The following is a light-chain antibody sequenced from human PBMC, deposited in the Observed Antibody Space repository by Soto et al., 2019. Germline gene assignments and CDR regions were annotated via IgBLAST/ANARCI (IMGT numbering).Light chain of an antibody. CDR3: QTWGTGPWVV. CDR2: LNSDGSH. CDR1: SGHSSYA. J-gene: IGLJ2*01. Sequence: QTVVTQSPSASASLGASVKLTCTLSSGHSSYAIAWHQQQPEKGPRYLMKLNSDGSHSKGDGIPDRFSGSSSGAERYLTISSLQSEDEADYYCQTWGTGPWVVFGGGTKLTVL. V-gene: IGLV4-69*01.